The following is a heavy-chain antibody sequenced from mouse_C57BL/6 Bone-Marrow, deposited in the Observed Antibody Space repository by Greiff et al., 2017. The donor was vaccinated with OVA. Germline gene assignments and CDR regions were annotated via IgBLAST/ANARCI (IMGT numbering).Heavy chain of an antibody. J-gene: IGHJ3*01. CDR3: TVGYQFAY. CDR1: GFTFSNYW. CDR2: IRLKSDNYAT. D-gene: IGHD2-2*01. V-gene: IGHV6-3*01. Sequence: DVKLVESGGGLVQPGGSMKLSCVASGFTFSNYWMNWVRQSPEKGLEWVAQIRLKSDNYATHYAESVKGRFTISRDDSKSSVYLQMNNLRAEDTGIYYCTVGYQFAYWGQGTLVTVSA.